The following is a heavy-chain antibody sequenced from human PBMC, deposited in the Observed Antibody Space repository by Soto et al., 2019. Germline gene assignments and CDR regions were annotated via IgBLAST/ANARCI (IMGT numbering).Heavy chain of an antibody. V-gene: IGHV4-30-4*01. CDR2: IYYSGST. D-gene: IGHD3-9*01. CDR1: GGSISSGDYY. J-gene: IGHJ6*02. CDR3: ARDYDILTGHYVMDV. Sequence: QVQLQESGPGLVKPSQTLSLTCTVSGGSISSGDYYWSWIRQPPGKGLEWIGYIYYSGSTYYNPSLKSRITISVDTSRNQFSLKLSYVTAADTAVYYCARDYDILTGHYVMDVWGQGTTVTVSS.